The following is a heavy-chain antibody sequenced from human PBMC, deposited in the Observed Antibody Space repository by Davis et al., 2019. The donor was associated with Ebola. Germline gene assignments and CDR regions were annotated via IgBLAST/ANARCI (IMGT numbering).Heavy chain of an antibody. Sequence: PSETLSLTCAVYGGSFSGYYWSWIRQPPGKGLEWIGEINHSGSTNYNPSLKSRVTISVDTSKNQFSLKLSSVTAADTAVYYCASRAIFGLDYFDYWGQGTLVTVSS. V-gene: IGHV4-34*01. CDR1: GGSFSGYY. D-gene: IGHD3/OR15-3a*01. CDR3: ASRAIFGLDYFDY. CDR2: INHSGST. J-gene: IGHJ4*02.